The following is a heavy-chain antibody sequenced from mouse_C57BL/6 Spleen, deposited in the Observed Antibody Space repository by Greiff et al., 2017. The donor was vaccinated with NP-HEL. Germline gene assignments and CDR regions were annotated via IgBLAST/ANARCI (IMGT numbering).Heavy chain of an antibody. CDR3: AREVPFSYAMDY. V-gene: IGHV1-64*01. J-gene: IGHJ4*01. CDR2: IHPNSGST. Sequence: VQLQQPGAELVKPGASVKLSCKASGYTFTSYWMHWVKQRPGQGLEWIGMIHPNSGSTNYNEKFKSKATLTVDKSSSTAYMQLSSLTSEDSAVYYCAREVPFSYAMDYWGQGTSVTVSS. D-gene: IGHD2-14*01. CDR1: GYTFTSYW.